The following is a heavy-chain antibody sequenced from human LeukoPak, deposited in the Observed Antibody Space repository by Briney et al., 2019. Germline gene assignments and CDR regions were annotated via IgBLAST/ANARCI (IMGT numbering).Heavy chain of an antibody. V-gene: IGHV4-34*01. J-gene: IGHJ4*02. Sequence: SETLSLTCAVYGGSFSGYYWSWIRQPPGKGLEWIGEINHSGSTNYNPSLKRRVTISVATSKTQFSLKLSSVTAADTAVYYCAREGYGSGSYYDYWGQGPLVTVPP. CDR2: INHSGST. CDR3: AREGYGSGSYYDY. CDR1: GGSFSGYY. D-gene: IGHD3-10*01.